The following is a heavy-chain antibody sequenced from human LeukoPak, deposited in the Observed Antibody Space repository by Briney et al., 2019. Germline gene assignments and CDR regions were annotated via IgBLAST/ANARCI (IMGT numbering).Heavy chain of an antibody. V-gene: IGHV3-53*01. CDR1: GFTVSSNY. CDR3: AKDRGALIFGVVTPAAYFDY. Sequence: PGGSLRLSCAASGFTVSSNYMSWVRQAPGKGLEWVSVIYSGGSTYYADSVKGRFTISRDNSKNTLYLQMNSLRAEDTAVYYCAKDRGALIFGVVTPAAYFDYWGQGTLVTVSS. CDR2: IYSGGST. J-gene: IGHJ4*02. D-gene: IGHD3-3*01.